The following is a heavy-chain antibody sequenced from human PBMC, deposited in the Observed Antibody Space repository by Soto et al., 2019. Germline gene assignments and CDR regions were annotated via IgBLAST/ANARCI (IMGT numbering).Heavy chain of an antibody. Sequence: QVQLVQSGAEVKKPGASVKVSCKASGYTFTSYGISWVRQAPGQGLEWMGWISAYNGNTNYAQKLQGRVTMTTDTSESAAYMELRRLRSDDTAVYYWAGAANVLVWFGESTNWCAPWGRGTLVTVSS. V-gene: IGHV1-18*01. CDR2: ISAYNGNT. J-gene: IGHJ5*02. CDR1: GYTFTSYG. CDR3: AGAANVLVWFGESTNWCAP. D-gene: IGHD3-10*01.